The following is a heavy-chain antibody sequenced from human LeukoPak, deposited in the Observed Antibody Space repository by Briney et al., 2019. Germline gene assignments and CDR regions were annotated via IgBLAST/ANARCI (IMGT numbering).Heavy chain of an antibody. Sequence: GESLKISCRCSGYDFSTYWIGWVRQTPGKGLEWMGMIYPADSDARYSPSSQGQVTISVDSSSNTAFLQWGRLRASDTAIYYCARLPSYYHGVDVWGQGTTVTVSS. J-gene: IGHJ6*02. CDR2: IYPADSDA. V-gene: IGHV5-51*01. CDR3: ARLPSYYHGVDV. CDR1: GYDFSTYW.